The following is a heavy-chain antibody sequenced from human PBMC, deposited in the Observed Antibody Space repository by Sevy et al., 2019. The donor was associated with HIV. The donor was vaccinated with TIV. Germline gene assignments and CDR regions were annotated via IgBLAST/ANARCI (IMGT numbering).Heavy chain of an antibody. Sequence: SETLSLTCTVSGGSISSYYWSWIRQPPGKGLECIGYIYYSGSTNYNPPLKSRVTISVDTSKNQFSLKLSSVTAADTAVYYCARVNYYDSSGFDYWGQGTLVTVSS. CDR3: ARVNYYDSSGFDY. CDR2: IYYSGST. CDR1: GGSISSYY. V-gene: IGHV4-59*13. D-gene: IGHD3-22*01. J-gene: IGHJ4*02.